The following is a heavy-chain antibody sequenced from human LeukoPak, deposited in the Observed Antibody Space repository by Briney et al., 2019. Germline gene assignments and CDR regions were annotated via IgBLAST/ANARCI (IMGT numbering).Heavy chain of an antibody. CDR3: ARASPQYYDFWSGQFGY. D-gene: IGHD3-3*01. Sequence: PSETLSLTCAVYGGSFSGYYWSWIRQPPGKGLEWIGEINHNGSTNYNPSLKSRVTISADTSKNQFSLKLSSVTAADTAVYYCARASPQYYDFWSGQFGYWGQGTLVTVSS. V-gene: IGHV4-34*01. J-gene: IGHJ4*02. CDR1: GGSFSGYY. CDR2: INHNGST.